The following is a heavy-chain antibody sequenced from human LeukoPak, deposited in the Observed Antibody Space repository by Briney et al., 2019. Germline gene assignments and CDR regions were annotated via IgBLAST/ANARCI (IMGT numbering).Heavy chain of an antibody. J-gene: IGHJ4*02. CDR1: GVSISSYY. D-gene: IGHD6-19*01. Sequence: SETLSLTCTVSGVSISSYYWSWIRQPPGKGLEWIGYIYYSGSTNYNPSLKSRVTISVDTSKSQFSLNLDSVTAADTAVYYCARRGPIAVAGHFDYWGQGTLVTVSS. V-gene: IGHV4-59*01. CDR2: IYYSGST. CDR3: ARRGPIAVAGHFDY.